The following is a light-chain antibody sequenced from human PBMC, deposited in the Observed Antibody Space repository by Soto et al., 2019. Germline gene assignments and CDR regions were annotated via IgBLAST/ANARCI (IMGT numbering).Light chain of an antibody. J-gene: IGLJ2*01. V-gene: IGLV1-44*01. CDR3: AAWDGSLNNVL. CDR2: GDN. Sequence: QSVLTQPPSASGTPGQRVTISCSGGGSNIGTNTVNWYRQLPGTAPKLVIFGDNQRPSGVPDRFSGPKSGAAASLAISGLQSEDEGDYYCAAWDGSLNNVLFGGGTKLTVL. CDR1: GSNIGTNT.